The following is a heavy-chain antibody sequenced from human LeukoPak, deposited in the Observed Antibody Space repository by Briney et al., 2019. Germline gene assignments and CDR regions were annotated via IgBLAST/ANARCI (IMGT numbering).Heavy chain of an antibody. V-gene: IGHV3-23*01. CDR1: GITLSNYG. CDR2: ISGSGGST. J-gene: IGHJ4*02. D-gene: IGHD2-15*01. CDR3: AKVRCSGGSCYDYFDY. Sequence: PGGSLRLSCAVSGITLSNYGMSWVRPAPGKGLEWVSAISGSGGSTYYADSVKGRFTISRDNSKNTLYLQMNSLRAEDTAVYYCAKVRCSGGSCYDYFDYWGQGTLVTVSS.